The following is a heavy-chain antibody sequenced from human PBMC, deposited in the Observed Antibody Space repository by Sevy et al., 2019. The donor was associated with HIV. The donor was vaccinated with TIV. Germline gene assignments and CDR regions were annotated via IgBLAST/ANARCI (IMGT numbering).Heavy chain of an antibody. Sequence: GGSLRLSCAASGFTFSSYWMHWVRQAPGKGLEWVANIKQDGSEKYYVDSVKGRFTISSDNAKNSLYLQMNSLRPEDTAVYYWGRAMDVWGQGTTVTVSS. CDR2: IKQDGSEK. V-gene: IGHV3-7*01. CDR3: GRAMDV. CDR1: GFTFSSYW. J-gene: IGHJ6*02.